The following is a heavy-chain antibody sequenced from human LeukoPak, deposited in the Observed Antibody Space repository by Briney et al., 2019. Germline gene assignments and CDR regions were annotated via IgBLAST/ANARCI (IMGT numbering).Heavy chain of an antibody. CDR3: ARGPGLQLFDY. D-gene: IGHD5-24*01. Sequence: GGSLRLSCAASGFTFSSYEMNWVRQAPGKGLEWVSYISGSGSTIYYADSVKGRFTISRDNAKNSLYLQMNSLRAEDTAVYYCARGPGLQLFDYWGQGTLVTVSS. CDR1: GFTFSSYE. CDR2: ISGSGSTI. J-gene: IGHJ4*02. V-gene: IGHV3-48*03.